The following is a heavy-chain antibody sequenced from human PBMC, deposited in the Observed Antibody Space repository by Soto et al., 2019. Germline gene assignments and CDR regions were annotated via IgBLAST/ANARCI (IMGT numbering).Heavy chain of an antibody. CDR2: IFSSGST. Sequence: PSETLSLTCTVSGDSITDYSWVWIRQPAGKGLEWIGRIFSSGSTNYNPSPKGRITMSLDTSKNQFSLKLNSATATDTAVYFCARDQGVVVSADNWFDPWGQGILVTVSS. V-gene: IGHV4-4*07. D-gene: IGHD2-21*01. CDR3: ARDQGVVVSADNWFDP. J-gene: IGHJ5*02. CDR1: GDSITDYS.